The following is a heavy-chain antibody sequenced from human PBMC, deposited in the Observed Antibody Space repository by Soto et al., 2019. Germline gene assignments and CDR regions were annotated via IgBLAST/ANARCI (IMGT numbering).Heavy chain of an antibody. CDR1: GGFISSYY. V-gene: IGHV4-59*01. Sequence: PSETLSLTCTVSGGFISSYYWSWIRQPPGKALEWIGYGYYSGSTSYNPSLRSRVTISVDTSKNQFSLKLSSVTATDTAVYYCAREPYSGTSYFHYGMDVWGQGTTVTVSS. CDR3: AREPYSGTSYFHYGMDV. CDR2: GYYSGST. J-gene: IGHJ6*02. D-gene: IGHD1-26*01.